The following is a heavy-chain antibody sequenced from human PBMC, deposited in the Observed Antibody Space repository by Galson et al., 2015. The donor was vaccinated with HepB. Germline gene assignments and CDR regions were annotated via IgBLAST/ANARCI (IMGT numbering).Heavy chain of an antibody. CDR2: ISYDGSNK. CDR3: AKDPVYNWNEGGDAFDI. J-gene: IGHJ3*02. CDR1: GFTFSSYG. V-gene: IGHV3-30*18. Sequence: SLRLSCAASGFTFSSYGMHWVRQAPGKGLEWVAVISYDGSNKYYADSVKGRFTISRDNSKNTLYLQMNSLRAEDTAVYYCAKDPVYNWNEGGDAFDIWGQGTMVTVSS. D-gene: IGHD1-1*01.